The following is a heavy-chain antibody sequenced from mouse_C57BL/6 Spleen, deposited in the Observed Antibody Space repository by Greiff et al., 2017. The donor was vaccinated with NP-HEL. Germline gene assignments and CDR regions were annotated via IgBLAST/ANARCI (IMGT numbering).Heavy chain of an antibody. CDR2: ISYDGSN. J-gene: IGHJ4*01. CDR3: AREVNWDPLMDY. D-gene: IGHD4-1*01. Sequence: EVKLQESGPGLVKPSQSLSLTCSVTGYSITSGYYWNWIRQFPGNKLEWMGYISYDGSNNYNPSLKNRISITRDTSKNQFFLKLNSVTTEDTATYYCAREVNWDPLMDYWGQGTSVTVSS. V-gene: IGHV3-6*01. CDR1: GYSITSGYY.